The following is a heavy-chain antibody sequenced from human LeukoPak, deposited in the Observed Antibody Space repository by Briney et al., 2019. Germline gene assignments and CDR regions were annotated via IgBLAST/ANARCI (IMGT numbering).Heavy chain of an antibody. CDR3: ARDRGIAEADSFDP. Sequence: ASVRLFYKASGYTYTTDCIRWVRQARGQGLEGMGWIDTYSGKTNYAQKFQGRVTMTSDTSTSTAYMELRSLRSDDTAVYYCARDRGIAEADSFDPWGQGTLVTVSS. J-gene: IGHJ5*02. CDR1: GYTYTTDC. CDR2: IDTYSGKT. D-gene: IGHD6-13*01. V-gene: IGHV1-18*01.